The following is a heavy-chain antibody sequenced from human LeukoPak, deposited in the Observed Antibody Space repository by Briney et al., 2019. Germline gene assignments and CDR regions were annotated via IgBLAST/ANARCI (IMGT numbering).Heavy chain of an antibody. D-gene: IGHD1-26*01. CDR3: ARGQRPRGSARGFDP. CDR1: GYTFTSYG. V-gene: IGHV1-18*01. Sequence: ASVKVSCKASGYTFTSYGISWVRQAPGQGLEGMGWISAHTGNTNYAQNLQGRVTMTTDTSTRTAYMELRSLRSEDTAVYYCARGQRPRGSARGFDPWGQGTLVTVSS. CDR2: ISAHTGNT. J-gene: IGHJ5*02.